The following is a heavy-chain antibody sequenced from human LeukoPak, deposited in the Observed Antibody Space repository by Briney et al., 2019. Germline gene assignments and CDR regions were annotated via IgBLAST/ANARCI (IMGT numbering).Heavy chain of an antibody. CDR3: ARGIDPIAAAGYYYYYYGMDV. V-gene: IGHV7-4-1*02. D-gene: IGHD6-13*01. J-gene: IGHJ6*02. CDR2: INTNTGNP. CDR1: GYTFTSYA. Sequence: GASVKVSCKASGYTFTSYAMNWVRQAPGQGLEWMGWINTNTGNPTYAQGFTGRFVFSLDTSVSTAYLQISSLKAEDTAVYYCARGIDPIAAAGYYYYYYGMDVWGQGTTVTVSS.